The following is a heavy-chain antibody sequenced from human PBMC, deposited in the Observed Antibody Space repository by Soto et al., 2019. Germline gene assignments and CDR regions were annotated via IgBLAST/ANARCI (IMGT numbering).Heavy chain of an antibody. J-gene: IGHJ5*02. Sequence: GGSLRLSCAASGFTFSSYAMSWVRQAPGKGLEWVSTITKSGGSTYHADSVKGRFTVSRDNSRNTLYLQMNSLRAEDTAVYYCVKDPLTPLYSGYDKLLAPWGQGTLVTVSS. CDR3: VKDPLTPLYSGYDKLLAP. CDR2: ITKSGGST. CDR1: GFTFSSYA. V-gene: IGHV3-23*01. D-gene: IGHD5-12*01.